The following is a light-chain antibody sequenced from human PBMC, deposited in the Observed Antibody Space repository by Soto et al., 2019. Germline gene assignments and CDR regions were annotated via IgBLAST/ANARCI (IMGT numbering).Light chain of an antibody. CDR1: QSVSSY. J-gene: IGKJ1*01. CDR2: DAS. CDR3: QQRGNWPLT. V-gene: IGKV3-11*01. Sequence: EIVLTQSPATLSLSPGERATLSCRASQSVSSYFAWYQQKPGQAPRLLIYDASNRATGIPARFSGSGSWTDFTLTISSLEPEDFAIYYCQQRGNWPLTFGQGTKVEFK.